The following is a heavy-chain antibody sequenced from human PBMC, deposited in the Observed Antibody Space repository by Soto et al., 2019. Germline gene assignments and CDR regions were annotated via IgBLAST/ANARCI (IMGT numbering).Heavy chain of an antibody. CDR1: GFTFSSYA. V-gene: IGHV3-23*01. J-gene: IGHJ4*02. D-gene: IGHD3-3*01. CDR2: ISGSGGST. CDR3: AKVVTIFGGPFDY. Sequence: PGGSLRLSCAASGFTFSSYAMSWLRQAPGKGMEWVSAISGSGGSTYYADSVKGRFTISRDNSKNTLYLQMNSLRAENTAVYYCAKVVTIFGGPFDYWGQGTLGTVSS.